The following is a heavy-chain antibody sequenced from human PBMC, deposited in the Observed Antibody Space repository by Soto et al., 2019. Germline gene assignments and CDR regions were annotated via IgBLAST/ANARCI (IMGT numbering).Heavy chain of an antibody. CDR2: INAGNGNT. Sequence: ASVKVSCKDSGDSFSNYAMNWVRQAPGQRLEWMGWINAGNGNTKYSQKLQGRVTITRDTSARTVYMELSSLRSEDTAVYYCARGVVGSTAFWGQGTMVTVSS. J-gene: IGHJ3*01. CDR3: ARGVVGSTAF. CDR1: GDSFSNYA. V-gene: IGHV1-3*01. D-gene: IGHD2-15*01.